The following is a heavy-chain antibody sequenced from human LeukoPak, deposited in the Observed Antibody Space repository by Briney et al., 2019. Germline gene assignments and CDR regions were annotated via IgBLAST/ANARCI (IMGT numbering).Heavy chain of an antibody. J-gene: IGHJ4*02. Sequence: GGSLRLSCVVSGFTFSTSAMSWVRQAPGKGLEWVSGISESGGSTYYADSVKGRFTSSRDNSKNTLYLQMNSLRAGDTAVYYCAKNALEMATLDYWGQGTLVTVSS. V-gene: IGHV3-23*01. CDR2: ISESGGST. CDR1: GFTFSTSA. CDR3: AKNALEMATLDY. D-gene: IGHD5-24*01.